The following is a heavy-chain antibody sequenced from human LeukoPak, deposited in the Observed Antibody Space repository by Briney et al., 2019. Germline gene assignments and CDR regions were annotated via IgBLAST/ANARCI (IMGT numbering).Heavy chain of an antibody. D-gene: IGHD3-22*01. Sequence: SQTLSLTCAISGDSVSSNSAAWNWIRQSPSRGLEWLGGTYYRSKWYNDYAVSVKSRITINPDTSKNQFSLQLNSVTPEDTAVYYCARDFRYYYDSSGPGLDYWGQGTLVTVSS. CDR1: GDSVSSNSAA. CDR3: ARDFRYYYDSSGPGLDY. J-gene: IGHJ4*02. CDR2: TYYRSKWYN. V-gene: IGHV6-1*01.